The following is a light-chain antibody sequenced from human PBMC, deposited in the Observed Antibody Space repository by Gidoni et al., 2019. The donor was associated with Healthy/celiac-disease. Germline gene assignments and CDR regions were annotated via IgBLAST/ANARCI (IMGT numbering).Light chain of an antibody. J-gene: IGLJ2*01. CDR2: YVS. V-gene: IGLV2-14*03. CDR1: SSDVGGYNY. CDR3: SSYTSSSTLLV. Sequence: QSALTQPASVSGSPGQSLTISCTGTSSDVGGYNYFSWYQQHPGKAPKLIIYYVSNRPSGVSNRFSGSKSGNTASLTISGLQAEDEADYYCSSYTSSSTLLVFGGGTKLTVL.